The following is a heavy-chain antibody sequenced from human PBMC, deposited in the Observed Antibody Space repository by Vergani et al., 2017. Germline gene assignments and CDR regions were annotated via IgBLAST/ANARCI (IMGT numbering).Heavy chain of an antibody. J-gene: IGHJ4*02. Sequence: QVQLQESGPGLVKPSQTLSLTCTVSGGSISSGGYYWSWIRQHPGKGLEWIGYIYYSGSTYYNPSLKSRVTISVDTSKNQFSRKLSSVTAADTAVYYCARGYDSSGYPFDYWGQGTLVTVSS. CDR3: ARGYDSSGYPFDY. V-gene: IGHV4-31*03. D-gene: IGHD3-22*01. CDR2: IYYSGST. CDR1: GGSISSGGYY.